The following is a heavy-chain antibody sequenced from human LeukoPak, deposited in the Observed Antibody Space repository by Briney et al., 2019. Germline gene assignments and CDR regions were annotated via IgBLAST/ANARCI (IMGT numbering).Heavy chain of an antibody. CDR1: GFTFSSYS. J-gene: IGHJ3*02. D-gene: IGHD4-17*01. CDR2: IGSSSGYI. V-gene: IGHV3-21*01. CDR3: ARYGVEAFDI. Sequence: GGSLRLSCAASGFTFSSYSMNWVRQAPGKGLEWVSSIGSSSGYISYADSVKVRFTISRDNAKNSLHLQMNSLRAEDTAVYYCARYGVEAFDIWGQGTMVTVSS.